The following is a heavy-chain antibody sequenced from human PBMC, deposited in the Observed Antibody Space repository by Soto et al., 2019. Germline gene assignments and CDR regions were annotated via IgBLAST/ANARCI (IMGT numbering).Heavy chain of an antibody. CDR3: ARDGNGYYDSSGYYYFDY. J-gene: IGHJ4*02. D-gene: IGHD3-22*01. V-gene: IGHV1-18*01. Sequence: ASVKVSCKASGYTFTSYGISWVRQAPGQGLEWMGWISAYNGNTNYAQKLQGRVTMTTDTSTSTAYMELRSLRSDDTAVYYCARDGNGYYDSSGYYYFDYWGQGTLVTVSS. CDR1: GYTFTSYG. CDR2: ISAYNGNT.